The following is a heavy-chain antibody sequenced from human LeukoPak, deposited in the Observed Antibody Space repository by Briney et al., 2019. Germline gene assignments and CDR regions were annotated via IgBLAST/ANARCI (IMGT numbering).Heavy chain of an antibody. J-gene: IGHJ3*02. V-gene: IGHV4-59*01. CDR2: IYYSGST. Sequence: SETLSLTCTVSGGSISSYYWSWIRQPPGKGLEWIGYIYYSGSTNYNPSLKSRVTISVDTSKNQFSLKLSSVTAADTAVYYFARDSYDAFDIWGQGTMVTVSS. CDR3: ARDSYDAFDI. CDR1: GGSISSYY.